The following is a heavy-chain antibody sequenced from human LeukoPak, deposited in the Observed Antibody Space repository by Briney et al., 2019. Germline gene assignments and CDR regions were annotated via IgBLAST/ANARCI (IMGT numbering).Heavy chain of an antibody. V-gene: IGHV3-23*01. CDR2: ISHSGGTT. J-gene: IGHJ4*02. CDR1: GFTFSSYA. Sequence: GGSLRLSCAASGFTFSSYAMSWVRRAPGKGLEWVSVISHSGGTTYYADSVKGRFTISRDNSKNTLYLQMNSLRAEDTAVYYCANLPTVTTYYFDHWGQGTLVTVSS. CDR3: ANLPTVTTYYFDH. D-gene: IGHD4-17*01.